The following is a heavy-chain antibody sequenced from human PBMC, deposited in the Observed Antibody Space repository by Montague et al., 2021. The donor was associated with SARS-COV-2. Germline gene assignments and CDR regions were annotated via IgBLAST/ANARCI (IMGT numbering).Heavy chain of an antibody. CDR3: TTDTHYYDSSGYYYVGDDDAFGI. CDR2: IKSKTDGGTT. V-gene: IGHV3-15*01. D-gene: IGHD3-22*01. Sequence: SLRLSCAASGFTFSNAWMSWVRQAPGKGLEWVGRIKSKTDGGTTDYAAPVKGRFTISRDDSKNTLYLQMNSLKTEDTAVYYCTTDTHYYDSSGYYYVGDDDAFGIWGQGTMVTVSS. CDR1: GFTFSNAW. J-gene: IGHJ3*02.